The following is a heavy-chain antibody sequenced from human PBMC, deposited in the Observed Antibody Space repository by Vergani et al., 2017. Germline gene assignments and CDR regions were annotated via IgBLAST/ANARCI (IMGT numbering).Heavy chain of an antibody. CDR2: IYYSGST. V-gene: IGHV4-59*01. CDR1: GGSISSYY. D-gene: IGHD6-19*01. Sequence: QVQLQESGPGLVKPSETLSLTCTVSGGSISSYYWSWIRQPPGKGLEWIGYIYYSGSTNYNPSLKSRVTISVDTSKNPFSLKLSSVTAADTAVYYCARGGLERVYSSGWYDHFDYWGQGTLVTVSS. CDR3: ARGGLERVYSSGWYDHFDY. J-gene: IGHJ4*02.